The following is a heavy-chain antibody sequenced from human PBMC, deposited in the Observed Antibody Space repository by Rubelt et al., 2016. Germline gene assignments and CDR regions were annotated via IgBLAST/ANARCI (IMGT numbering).Heavy chain of an antibody. Sequence: SLTCAVSGGSISSGGYAWSWIRQAPGKGLEWIGYIYYSGSTYYNPSLKSRVILSVDTSKNQFSLKLSSVTAADTAVYYCARDQGYYGSGSYYNGPDYFDYWGQGTLVTVSS. J-gene: IGHJ4*02. CDR2: IYYSGST. D-gene: IGHD3-10*01. CDR3: ARDQGYYGSGSYYNGPDYFDY. V-gene: IGHV4-30-4*07. CDR1: GGSISSGGYA.